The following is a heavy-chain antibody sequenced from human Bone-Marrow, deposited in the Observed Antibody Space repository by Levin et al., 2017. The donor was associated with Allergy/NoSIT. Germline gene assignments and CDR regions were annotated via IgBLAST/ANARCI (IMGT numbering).Heavy chain of an antibody. CDR2: IYYIGTT. V-gene: IGHV4-39*07. CDR1: GDSISRSTYY. D-gene: IGHD6-13*01. J-gene: IGHJ5*02. CDR3: AREVAAAGTLIDL. Sequence: GSLRLSCTVSGDSISRSTYYWVWIRQPPGKGLEWIGSIYYIGTTYYNPSLRPRVTISMDTSKNQFSLKLSSVTAADTGVYYCAREVAAAGTLIDLWGQGTLVAVSS.